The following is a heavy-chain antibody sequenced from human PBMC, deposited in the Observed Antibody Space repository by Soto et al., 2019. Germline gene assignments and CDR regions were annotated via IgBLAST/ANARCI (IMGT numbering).Heavy chain of an antibody. CDR2: INAGNGNT. CDR3: ARVYCSGGSCYSFFGGFDP. V-gene: IGHV1-3*01. Sequence: QVPLVQSGAEVKKPGASVKVSCKASGYTFTSYAMHWVRQAPGQRLEWMGWINAGNGNTKYSQKFQGRVTITRDTSASTAYMELSSLRSEDTAVYYCARVYCSGGSCYSFFGGFDPWGQGTLVTVSS. J-gene: IGHJ5*02. D-gene: IGHD2-15*01. CDR1: GYTFTSYA.